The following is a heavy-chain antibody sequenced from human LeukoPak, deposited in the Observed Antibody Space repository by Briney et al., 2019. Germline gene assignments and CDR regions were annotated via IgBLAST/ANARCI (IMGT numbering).Heavy chain of an antibody. CDR3: ARDVLAAGATGTFDI. D-gene: IGHD1-14*01. CDR1: GFNFQHYA. V-gene: IGHV3-7*03. J-gene: IGHJ3*02. Sequence: GGSLRLSCAASGFNFQHYAMNWVRQAPGKGLEWVANIKQDGSEKYYVDSVKGRFTISRDNAKTSLYLQMNSLRAEDTAVYYCARDVLAAGATGTFDIWGQGTMVTVSS. CDR2: IKQDGSEK.